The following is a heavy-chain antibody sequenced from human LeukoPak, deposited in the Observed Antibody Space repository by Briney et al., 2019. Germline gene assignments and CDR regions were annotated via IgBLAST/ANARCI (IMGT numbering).Heavy chain of an antibody. V-gene: IGHV3-30*03. CDR1: GFTFSSYG. CDR3: ARDPNGDYIGAFEI. CDR2: ISYDESNK. D-gene: IGHD4-17*01. J-gene: IGHJ3*02. Sequence: PGGSLTLSCAASGFTFSSYGMHWVSQAPGKGLEWVAVISYDESNKYYADSVKGRFTISRDNSKNTLYLQMNSLRAEDTAVYYCARDPNGDYIGAFEIWGQGTMVTVSS.